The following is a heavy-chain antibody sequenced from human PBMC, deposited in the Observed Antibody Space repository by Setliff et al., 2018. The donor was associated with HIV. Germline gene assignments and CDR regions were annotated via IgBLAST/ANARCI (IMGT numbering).Heavy chain of an antibody. CDR2: ISYDGSKK. D-gene: IGHD2-2*01. CDR3: AKDFWEEACNAASCAFQS. CDR1: GFSFSNFA. V-gene: IGHV3-30*07. J-gene: IGHJ5*02. Sequence: SLRLSCVASGFSFSNFAMHWVRQAPGKGLEWVSVISYDGSKKQYADSVKGRFTVSRDNSENTLYLQMNSLRAEDTAIYYCAKDFWEEACNAASCAFQSWGQGTLVTVSS.